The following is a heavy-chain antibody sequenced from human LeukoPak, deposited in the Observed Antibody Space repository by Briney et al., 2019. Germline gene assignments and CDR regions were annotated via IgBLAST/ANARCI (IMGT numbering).Heavy chain of an antibody. V-gene: IGHV4-34*01. J-gene: IGHJ6*02. CDR3: ARVPAQLAVAGTENYYYYGMDV. CDR2: INHSGST. CDR1: GGSFSGYY. D-gene: IGHD6-19*01. Sequence: SETLSLTCAVYGGSFSGYYWSWIRQPPGKGPEWIGEINHSGSTNYNPSLKSRVTISVDTSKNQFSLKLSSVTAADTAVYYCARVPAQLAVAGTENYYYYGMDVWGQGTTVTVSS.